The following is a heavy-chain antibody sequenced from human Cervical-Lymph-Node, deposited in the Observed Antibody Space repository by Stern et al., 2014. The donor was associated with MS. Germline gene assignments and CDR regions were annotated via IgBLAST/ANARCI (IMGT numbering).Heavy chain of an antibody. D-gene: IGHD1-26*01. CDR2: IMPILGTS. CDR3: ARHLGSHESGWFDP. J-gene: IGHJ5*02. CDR1: GGTLISYP. V-gene: IGHV1-69*01. Sequence: QMVQSGAEVKKPGSSVKVSCQASGGTLISYPISWVRQATGQGFEWLGGIMPILGTSNYAHKFQGRVTITADESTTTIYMELRSLKSEDTAVYYCARHLGSHESGWFDPWGQGTLVTVSS.